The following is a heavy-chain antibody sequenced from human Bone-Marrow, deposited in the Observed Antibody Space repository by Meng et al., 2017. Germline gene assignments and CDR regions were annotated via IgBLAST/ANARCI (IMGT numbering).Heavy chain of an antibody. CDR1: GGSISSGGNY. V-gene: IGHV4-31*01. CDR3: ARGSTNWFDP. J-gene: IGHJ5*02. CDR2: IYYSGNT. Sequence: VQLQESGPGLVKPSQTLSLTCTVSGGSISSGGNYWSWIRQHSGKGLEWIGYIYYSGNTYYNPSLKSLVNTSVDTSKNQFSLKVSSVTAAGTAVYYCARGSTNWFDPWGQGILVTVSS.